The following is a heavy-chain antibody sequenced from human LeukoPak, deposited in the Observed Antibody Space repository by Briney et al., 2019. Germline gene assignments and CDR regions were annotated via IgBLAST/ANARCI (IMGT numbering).Heavy chain of an antibody. D-gene: IGHD3-10*01. Sequence: ASVKVSCKASGYTFSGYYIHWVRQAPGQGLEWMGWINPNTGGTKYAQRFQDRVTMTRDTSISTAYMEVSRLRYDDTAVYYCARAPPKYYGSGSYWHFDYWGQGTLVTVSS. V-gene: IGHV1-2*02. CDR3: ARAPPKYYGSGSYWHFDY. CDR2: INPNTGGT. J-gene: IGHJ4*02. CDR1: GYTFSGYY.